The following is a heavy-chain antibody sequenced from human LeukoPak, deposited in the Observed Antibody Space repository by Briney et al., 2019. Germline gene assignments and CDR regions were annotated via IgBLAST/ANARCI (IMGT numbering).Heavy chain of an antibody. CDR3: ARDGGPYYYYMDV. CDR1: GYSISSGYY. Sequence: SETLSLTCTVSGYSISSGYYWGWIRQPPGKGLEWIGSIYHSGSTYYNPSLKSRVTISVDTSKNQFSLKLSSVTAAGTAVYYCARDGGPYYYYMDVWGKGITVTVSS. J-gene: IGHJ6*03. CDR2: IYHSGST. D-gene: IGHD2-15*01. V-gene: IGHV4-38-2*02.